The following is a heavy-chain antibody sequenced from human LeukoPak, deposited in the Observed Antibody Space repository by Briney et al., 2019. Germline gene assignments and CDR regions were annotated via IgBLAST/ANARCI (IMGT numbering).Heavy chain of an antibody. CDR3: ARDSGKDYYGSGSRFDY. CDR2: INPSGGST. V-gene: IGHV1-46*01. CDR1: GYTFTSYY. D-gene: IGHD3-10*01. Sequence: ASVKVSCEASGYTFTSYYMHWVRQAPGQGLEWMGIINPSGGSTSYAQKFQGRVTMTRDTSTSTVYMELSSLRSEDTAVYYCARDSGKDYYGSGSRFDYWGQGTLVTVSS. J-gene: IGHJ4*02.